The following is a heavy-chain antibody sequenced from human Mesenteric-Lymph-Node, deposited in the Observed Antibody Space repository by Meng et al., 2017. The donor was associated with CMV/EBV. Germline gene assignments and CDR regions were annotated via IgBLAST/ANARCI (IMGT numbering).Heavy chain of an antibody. CDR2: INHSGST. V-gene: IGHV4-34*01. CDR1: GFSISSGYY. J-gene: IGHJ4*02. Sequence: SETLSLTCTVSGFSISSGYYWSWIRQPPGKGLEWIGEINHSGSTNYNPSLKSRVTISVDTSKNQFSLKLSSVTAADTAVYYCARVQSSGYDRAGSIDYWGQGTLVTVSS. D-gene: IGHD5-12*01. CDR3: ARVQSSGYDRAGSIDY.